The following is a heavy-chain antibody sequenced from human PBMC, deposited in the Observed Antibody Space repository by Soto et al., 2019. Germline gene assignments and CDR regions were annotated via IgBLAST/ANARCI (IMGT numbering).Heavy chain of an antibody. CDR1: GYTFNTYG. Sequence: ASVKVSCKTSGYTFNTYGISWVRQAPGQGLEWMGWIRVYNGNTNYAQNLQGRVTMTTDTSTSTAYMELRSLRSDDTAVYYCVRDLDGSGSYYTDYWGRGTLVTAPQ. D-gene: IGHD3-10*01. J-gene: IGHJ4*02. V-gene: IGHV1-18*01. CDR2: IRVYNGNT. CDR3: VRDLDGSGSYYTDY.